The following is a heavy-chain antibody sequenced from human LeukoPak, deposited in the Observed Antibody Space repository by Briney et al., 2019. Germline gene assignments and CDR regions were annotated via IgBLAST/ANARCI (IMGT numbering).Heavy chain of an antibody. J-gene: IGHJ4*02. V-gene: IGHV4-59*01. CDR2: IYYSGST. Sequence: SETLSLTCTVSGGSISSYYWSWIRQPPGKGLEWIGYIYYSGSTNYNPSLKSRVTISVDTSKNQFSLKLSSVTAADTAVYYCARGWLPAYFDYWGQGTLVTVSS. CDR1: GGSISSYY. D-gene: IGHD5-24*01. CDR3: ARGWLPAYFDY.